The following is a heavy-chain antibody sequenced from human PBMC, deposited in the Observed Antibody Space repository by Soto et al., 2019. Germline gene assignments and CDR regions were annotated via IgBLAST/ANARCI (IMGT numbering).Heavy chain of an antibody. CDR2: ISSSSSYT. V-gene: IGHV3-11*06. J-gene: IGHJ4*02. CDR1: GFTFSDYY. CDR3: ARDMGRRDGYNDY. Sequence: PGGSLRLSCAASGFTFSDYYISWIRQAPGKGLEWVSYISSSSSYTNYADSVKGRFTISRDNAKNSLYLQMNSLRAEDTAVYYCARDMGRRDGYNDYWGQGTLVTVSS. D-gene: IGHD5-12*01.